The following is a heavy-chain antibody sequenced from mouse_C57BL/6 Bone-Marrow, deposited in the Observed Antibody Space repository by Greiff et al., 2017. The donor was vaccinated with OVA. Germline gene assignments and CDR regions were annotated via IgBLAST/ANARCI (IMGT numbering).Heavy chain of an antibody. CDR2: IYPGHSDT. CDR1: GYTFTSYW. V-gene: IGHV1-5*01. Sequence: VQLQQSGTVLARPGASVKMSCKTSGYTFTSYWMHWVKQRPGQGLEWIGAIYPGHSDTSYNQKFKGKAKLTAVTSASTAYMELSSLTNEDSAVYYCTRSWDYPYYAMDYWGQGTSVTVSS. CDR3: TRSWDYPYYAMDY. J-gene: IGHJ4*01. D-gene: IGHD2-4*01.